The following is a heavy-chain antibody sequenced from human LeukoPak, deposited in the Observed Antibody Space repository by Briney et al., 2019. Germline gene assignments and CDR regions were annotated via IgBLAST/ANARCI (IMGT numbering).Heavy chain of an antibody. CDR1: GFTFNTFW. CDR3: ARLAARQAAGY. CDR2: IKQDGGQK. Sequence: PGGSLRLSCAASGFTFNTFWMTWVCQAPGKGLEWVANIKQDGGQKYYVDSVKGRFTVSRDNAKNSLYLQMNSLRAEDTAVYYCARLAARQAAGYWGQGTLVTVSS. V-gene: IGHV3-7*01. J-gene: IGHJ4*02. D-gene: IGHD6-6*01.